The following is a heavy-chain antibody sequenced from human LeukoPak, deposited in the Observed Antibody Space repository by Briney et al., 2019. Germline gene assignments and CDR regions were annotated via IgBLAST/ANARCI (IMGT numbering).Heavy chain of an antibody. D-gene: IGHD1-26*01. Sequence: SGGSLRLSCAASGFIFSNYAMSWVRQAPGKGLEWVSIISESGDNTYYADSVKGRFTISRDNSKNTLYLQMSSLRAEDTAVHYCAINKGQWELFAYWGQGTLVTVSS. CDR2: ISESGDNT. CDR1: GFIFSNYA. CDR3: AINKGQWELFAY. V-gene: IGHV3-23*01. J-gene: IGHJ4*02.